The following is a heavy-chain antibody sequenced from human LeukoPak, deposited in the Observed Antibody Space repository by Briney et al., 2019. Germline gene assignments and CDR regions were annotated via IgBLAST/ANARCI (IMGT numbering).Heavy chain of an antibody. CDR2: IYSGGRT. V-gene: IGHV3-66*02. Sequence: GGSLILSCAASGCTVSRNYMSWVRQAPGKGLQGVSVIYSGGRTYYADSVKGRFTISRDNSKNTLYLQMNSLRAEATAVYYCAKDPRRYSRTGGYFDYWGQGTLVTVSS. CDR3: AKDPRRYSRTGGYFDY. D-gene: IGHD6-13*01. J-gene: IGHJ4*02. CDR1: GCTVSRNY.